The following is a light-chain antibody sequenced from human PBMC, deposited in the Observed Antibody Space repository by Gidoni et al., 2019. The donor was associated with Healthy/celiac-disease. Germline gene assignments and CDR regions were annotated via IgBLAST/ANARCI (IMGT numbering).Light chain of an antibody. CDR2: GAS. CDR1: QSVSSSY. V-gene: IGKV3-20*01. Sequence: DIVLTQSPGTLSLSPGARATLSCRASQSVSSSYLAWYQQKPGQAPRLLIYGASSRDTGIPDRFSGSGSGTDFTLTISRLEPEDFAVYYCQQYGSSVATFXGXTKVEIK. J-gene: IGKJ4*01. CDR3: QQYGSSVAT.